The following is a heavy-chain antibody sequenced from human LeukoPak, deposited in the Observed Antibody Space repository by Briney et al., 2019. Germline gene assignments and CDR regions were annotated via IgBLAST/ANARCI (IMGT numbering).Heavy chain of an antibody. V-gene: IGHV3-48*03. CDR1: GFTFSSYE. Sequence: GGSLRLSCAASGFTFSSYEMNWVRQAPGKGLEWVSYISSSGSTIYYADSVKGRFTISRDNAKNTLNLQMNSLRAEDTAVFYCARLLETYDYVWGSYGFDSWGQGTLVTVSS. CDR3: ARLLETYDYVWGSYGFDS. J-gene: IGHJ4*02. CDR2: ISSSGSTI. D-gene: IGHD3-16*01.